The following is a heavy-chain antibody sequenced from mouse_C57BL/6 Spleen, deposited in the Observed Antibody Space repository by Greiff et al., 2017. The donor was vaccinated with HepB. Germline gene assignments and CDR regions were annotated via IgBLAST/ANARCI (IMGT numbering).Heavy chain of an antibody. CDR3: ARDQDDYDGLDY. CDR1: GYSITSGYY. J-gene: IGHJ2*01. V-gene: IGHV3-6*01. CDR2: ISYDGSN. Sequence: EVQVVESGPGLVKPSQSLSLTCSVTGYSITSGYYWNWIRQFPGNKLEWMGYISYDGSNNYNPSLKNRISITRDTSKNQFFLKLNSVTTEDTATYYCARDQDDYDGLDYWGQGTTLTVSS. D-gene: IGHD2-4*01.